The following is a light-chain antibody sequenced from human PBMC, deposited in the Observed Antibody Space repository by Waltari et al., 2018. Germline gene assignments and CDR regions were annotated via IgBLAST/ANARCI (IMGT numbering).Light chain of an antibody. V-gene: IGKV1-17*01. CDR2: TTS. CDR3: LQYYRHPLT. CDR1: QDISIY. Sequence: DIQMTQSPSSLSASAGDRVTITCRASQDISIYLNWYQQKPGKPPKRLIYTTSNLESGVPSRFSGSGSGTDFTLIISSLQPEDFATYYCLQYYRHPLTFGGGTKVEIK. J-gene: IGKJ4*01.